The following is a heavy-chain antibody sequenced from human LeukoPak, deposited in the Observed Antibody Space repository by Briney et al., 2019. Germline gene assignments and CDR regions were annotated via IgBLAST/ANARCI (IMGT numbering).Heavy chain of an antibody. CDR3: ARHGSGYCSSTSCSSYYYYMDV. J-gene: IGHJ6*03. Sequence: GESLKISCKGSGYSFTSYWIGWVRQMPGKGLEWMGITYPGDSDTRYSPSFQGQVTISADKSINTAYLQWSSLKASDTAMYYCARHGSGYCSSTSCSSYYYYMDVWGKGTTVTVSS. D-gene: IGHD2-2*01. V-gene: IGHV5-51*01. CDR1: GYSFTSYW. CDR2: TYPGDSDT.